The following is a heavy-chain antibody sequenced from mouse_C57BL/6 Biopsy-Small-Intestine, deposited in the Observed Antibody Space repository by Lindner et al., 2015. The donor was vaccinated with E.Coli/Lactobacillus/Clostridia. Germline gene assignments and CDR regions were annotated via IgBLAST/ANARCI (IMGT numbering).Heavy chain of an antibody. Sequence: VQLQESGGDLVKPGGSLKLSCAASGFTFNNYGMSWVRQTPDRRLEWIATITSGGRYTYFPDSVKGRFTVSRDNAKNTLYLQMTSLKSEDTAMYYCARQGTTVVPTKFYAMDYWGQGTSVIVSS. D-gene: IGHD1-1*01. V-gene: IGHV5-6*01. CDR3: ARQGTTVVPTKFYAMDY. CDR2: ITSGGRYT. J-gene: IGHJ4*01. CDR1: GFTFNNYG.